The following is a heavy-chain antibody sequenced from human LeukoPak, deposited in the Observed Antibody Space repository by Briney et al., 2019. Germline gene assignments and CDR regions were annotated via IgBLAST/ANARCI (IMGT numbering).Heavy chain of an antibody. D-gene: IGHD1-7*01. CDR3: ALVSRELELH. CDR2: ISDDGNDK. J-gene: IGHJ4*02. V-gene: IGHV3-30*03. Sequence: GGSLRLSCLGSGLTFSLYGIHWVRQAPGKGLEWVAVISDDGNDKTYGDSMKGRFTISRDNSKNTVFLQMESLRPADTAVYYYALVSRELELHWGQGTQVTVSS. CDR1: GLTFSLYG.